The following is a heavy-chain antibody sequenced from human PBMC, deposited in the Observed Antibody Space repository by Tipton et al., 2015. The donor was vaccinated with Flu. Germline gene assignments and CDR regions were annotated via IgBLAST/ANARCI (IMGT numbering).Heavy chain of an antibody. J-gene: IGHJ5*02. D-gene: IGHD4-11*01. Sequence: TLSLTCTVSGGSISSGRYYWSWIRQPAGKGLEWIGRIYTSGSTNYNPSLKSRVTISVDTSKNQFSLRLSPVTAADTAVYYCARRDYSNYVSVPKNWFDPWGQGTLVTVSS. CDR3: ARRDYSNYVSVPKNWFDP. CDR1: GGSISSGRYY. V-gene: IGHV4-61*02. CDR2: IYTSGST.